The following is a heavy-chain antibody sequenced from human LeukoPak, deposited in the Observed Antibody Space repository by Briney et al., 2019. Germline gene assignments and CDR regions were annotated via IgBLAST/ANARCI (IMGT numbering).Heavy chain of an antibody. CDR1: GFTFSDFW. J-gene: IGHJ4*02. D-gene: IGHD6-19*01. Sequence: GGSLRLFCAASGFTFSDFWMSWVRQAPGKGLEWVANIKQDGSEKYYVDSVKGRFTISRDNAKNSLYLQMNSLRAEDTAVYYCAGSSGWARYFDYWGQGALVTVSS. V-gene: IGHV3-7*05. CDR2: IKQDGSEK. CDR3: AGSSGWARYFDY.